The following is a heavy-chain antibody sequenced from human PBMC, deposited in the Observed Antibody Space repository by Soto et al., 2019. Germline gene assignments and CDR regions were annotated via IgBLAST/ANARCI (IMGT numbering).Heavy chain of an antibody. J-gene: IGHJ4*02. V-gene: IGHV4-59*01. CDR2: IYYTGST. CDR1: GGSISSYY. D-gene: IGHD6-19*01. Sequence: QVQLQESGPGLVKPSETLSLTCTVSGGSISSYYWSWIRQPPGKGLEWIGYIYYTGSTDYNPSLKSRVTISVDTSKNQFSLKLTSVTAADTAVYYCARERSSGWAAGGLYDYWGQGTLVTVSS. CDR3: ARERSSGWAAGGLYDY.